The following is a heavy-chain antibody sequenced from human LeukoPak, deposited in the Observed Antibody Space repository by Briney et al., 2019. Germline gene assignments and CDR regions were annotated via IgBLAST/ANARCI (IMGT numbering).Heavy chain of an antibody. CDR1: GFTFSSYS. D-gene: IGHD4-23*01. CDR3: ARHDYGGNSGDY. Sequence: GGSLRLSCAASGFTFSSYSFNWVRQAPGKGLEWVSYIGTDSGTIYYADSVKGRFTISRDNAKNSLYLQMNSLRDEDTAVYYCARHDYGGNSGDYWGQGTTVTVSS. J-gene: IGHJ4*03. V-gene: IGHV3-48*02. CDR2: IGTDSGTI.